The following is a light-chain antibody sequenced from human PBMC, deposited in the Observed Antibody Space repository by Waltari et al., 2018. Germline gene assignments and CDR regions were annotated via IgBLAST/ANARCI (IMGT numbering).Light chain of an antibody. V-gene: IGLV1-40*01. CDR3: QSYDSSLSGVI. Sequence: VPMHPRSVSRAPGQRITIPCTWTSYNIAAGYDVHWYLQLPGTAPKLLILGNNNRPSGVPDRFSASKSDTSASLAITGLQAEDEADYYCQSYDSSLSGVIFGGGTKLTVL. CDR2: GNN. J-gene: IGLJ2*01. CDR1: SYNIAAGYD.